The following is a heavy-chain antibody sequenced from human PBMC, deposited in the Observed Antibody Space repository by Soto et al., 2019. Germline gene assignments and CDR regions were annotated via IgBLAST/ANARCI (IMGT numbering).Heavy chain of an antibody. CDR1: GGSFSDSY. J-gene: IGHJ5*01. D-gene: IGHD1-1*01. Sequence: PXATLSLICAVCGGSFSDSYWSWIRQSPEKGLEWIGEITNSGSTYYNPSLKSRVTISGDTSKNQFSLEVRSVTAADTAVYFCARGRTAIATRRFDSWGQGTLVTVPS. CDR3: ARGRTAIATRRFDS. CDR2: ITNSGST. V-gene: IGHV4-34*01.